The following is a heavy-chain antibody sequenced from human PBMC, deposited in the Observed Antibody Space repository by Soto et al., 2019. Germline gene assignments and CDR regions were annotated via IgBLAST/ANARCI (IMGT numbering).Heavy chain of an antibody. CDR3: ANVYSLNTAMATFIHS. J-gene: IGHJ4*02. Sequence: GGSLRLSCAASGFIFSSYAMSWVRQAPGKGLEWISVISGSGARTNYADSVKGRFTISRDNSKNTLNLQMNGPRAEDTAVYYCANVYSLNTAMATFIHSWGQGTLVTVSS. V-gene: IGHV3-23*01. CDR1: GFIFSSYA. D-gene: IGHD5-18*01. CDR2: ISGSGART.